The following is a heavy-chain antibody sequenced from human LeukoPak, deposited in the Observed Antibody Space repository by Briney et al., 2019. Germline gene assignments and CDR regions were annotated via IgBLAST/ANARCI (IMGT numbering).Heavy chain of an antibody. V-gene: IGHV3-74*01. CDR2: IKSDGRSI. J-gene: IGHJ6*04. Sequence: GGSLRLSCAASGFTFSSYWMRWVRHAPGKGLVWVSRIKSDGRSISYADSVKGRFTISRDNAKNTLYLQMNSLRVEDTAVYYCARVRLRPEDYYYYGMDVWDKGTTVTVSS. CDR3: ARVRLRPEDYYYYGMDV. CDR1: GFTFSSYW.